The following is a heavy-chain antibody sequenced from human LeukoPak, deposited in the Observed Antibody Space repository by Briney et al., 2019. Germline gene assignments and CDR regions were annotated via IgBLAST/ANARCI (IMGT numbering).Heavy chain of an antibody. CDR1: GGSFSGYY. V-gene: IGHV4-34*01. CDR3: ARSLASPLTR. D-gene: IGHD3-9*01. Sequence: SETLSLTCAVYGGSFSGYYWSWIRQPPGKGLEWIGEINHSGSTNYNPSLKSRVTISVDTSKNQFSLRLSSVTAADTAVYYCARSLASPLTRWGQGTLVTVSS. CDR2: INHSGST. J-gene: IGHJ4*02.